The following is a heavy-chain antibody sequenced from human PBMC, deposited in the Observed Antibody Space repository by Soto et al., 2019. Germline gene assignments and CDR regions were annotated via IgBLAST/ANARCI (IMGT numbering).Heavy chain of an antibody. J-gene: IGHJ4*01. CDR2: IFHSGSP. Sequence: QVQLQESGPGLVKPSRTLSLTCAVSSGSISSSNWWSWVRQPPGKGLEWIGEIFHSGSPNYNLSLKSRVTISLDKSNNEVSLKLSSVTAADTAIYYCARSSNAISGTMNFDHWGHGILVTVSS. CDR1: SGSISSSNW. CDR3: ARSSNAISGTMNFDH. V-gene: IGHV4-4*02. D-gene: IGHD1-20*01.